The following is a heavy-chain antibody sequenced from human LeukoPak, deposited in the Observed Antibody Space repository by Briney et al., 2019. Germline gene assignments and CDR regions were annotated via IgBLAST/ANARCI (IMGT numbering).Heavy chain of an antibody. V-gene: IGHV3-48*01. CDR3: VRDYAAGGELVYFDY. D-gene: IGHD1-26*01. CDR1: GFTFSTYS. CDR2: ISGGSSTI. Sequence: GGSLRLSCAASGFTFSTYSMNWVRQAPGKGLEWVSYISGGSSTIYYADSVKGRITISRENAKNSLYLQMNSLRAEDTAVYYCVRDYAAGGELVYFDYWGQGTLVTVSS. J-gene: IGHJ4*02.